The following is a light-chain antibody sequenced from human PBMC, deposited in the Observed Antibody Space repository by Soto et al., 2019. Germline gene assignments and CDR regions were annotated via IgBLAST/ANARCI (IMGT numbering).Light chain of an antibody. V-gene: IGKV3-20*01. Sequence: EIVLTQSPGTLSLPPGERATLSCGASQSVSNNYLAWYQQKPGQAPRLLSYGASNRATGIPDRFSGSGSGTDFTLTISRLEPEHFAVYYCQQYGSSGTFGQGTKVDIK. CDR1: QSVSNNY. J-gene: IGKJ1*01. CDR2: GAS. CDR3: QQYGSSGT.